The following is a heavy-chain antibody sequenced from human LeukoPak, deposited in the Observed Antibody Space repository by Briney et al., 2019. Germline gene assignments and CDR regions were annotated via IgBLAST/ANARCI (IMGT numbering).Heavy chain of an antibody. CDR2: INPSGGST. V-gene: IGHV1-46*01. CDR1: GYTFTSYY. CDR3: ARDSIGAIFGVVNNWFDP. J-gene: IGHJ5*02. Sequence: ASVEVSCKASGYTFTSYYMHWVRQAPGQGLEWMGIINPSGGSTSYAQKFQGRVTMTRDTSTSTVYMELSSLRSEDTAVYYCARDSIGAIFGVVNNWFDPWGQGTLVTVSS. D-gene: IGHD3-3*01.